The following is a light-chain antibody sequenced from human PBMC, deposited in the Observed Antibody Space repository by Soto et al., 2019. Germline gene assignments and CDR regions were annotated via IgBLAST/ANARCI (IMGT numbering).Light chain of an antibody. Sequence: EIVMTQSPATLSVSPGERATLSCRASQSVSSNLAWYQQKPGQAPRLLIYGASTRATGIPARFSGSGSGTEVTLTISSLQSEDFAVYYCQQYSTWPYTFGQGTNLEIK. CDR3: QQYSTWPYT. CDR2: GAS. J-gene: IGKJ2*01. CDR1: QSVSSN. V-gene: IGKV3-15*01.